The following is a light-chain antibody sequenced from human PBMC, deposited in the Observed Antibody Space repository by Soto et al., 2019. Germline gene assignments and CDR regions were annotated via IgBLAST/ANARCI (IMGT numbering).Light chain of an antibody. CDR2: QNN. Sequence: QSVLTQAPSVSAAPGQRVTISCSGGYSNIGSNSVSWYQQLPGAAPKLLMFQNNKRRSGIPDRFSGSKSGTSATLGISGLQTGDEATYYGGTWDSSLSGALFGGGTQLTVL. V-gene: IGLV1-51*02. CDR1: YSNIGSNS. J-gene: IGLJ2*01. CDR3: GTWDSSLSGAL.